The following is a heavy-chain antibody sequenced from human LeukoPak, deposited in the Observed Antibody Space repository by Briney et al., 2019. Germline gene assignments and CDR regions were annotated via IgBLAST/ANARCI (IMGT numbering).Heavy chain of an antibody. CDR2: IIPVFNAA. D-gene: IGHD1-20*01. J-gene: IGHJ5*02. V-gene: IGHV1-69*06. Sequence: SVKVSCKASGYTFTGYYMHWVRQAPGQGLEWMGGIIPVFNAANYAQRFQGRVTITADKSTNTVYMELSTLRFEDTAIYYCARKKGGDIYNWNEPDSWFDPWGQGTLVTVSS. CDR3: ARKKGGDIYNWNEPDSWFDP. CDR1: GYTFTGYY.